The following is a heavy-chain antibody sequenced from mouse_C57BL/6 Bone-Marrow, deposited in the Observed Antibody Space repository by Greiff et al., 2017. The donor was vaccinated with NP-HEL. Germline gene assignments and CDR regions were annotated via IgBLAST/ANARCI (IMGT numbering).Heavy chain of an antibody. D-gene: IGHD2-3*01. J-gene: IGHJ3*01. V-gene: IGHV1-19*01. Sequence: VQLQQSGPVLVKPGASVKMSCKASGYTFTDYYMNWVKQSHGKSLEWIGVINPYNGGTSYNQKFKGKATLTVDKSSSTAYMELNSLTSEDSAVYYCARLDGYYGFAYWGQGTLVTVSA. CDR2: INPYNGGT. CDR3: ARLDGYYGFAY. CDR1: GYTFTDYY.